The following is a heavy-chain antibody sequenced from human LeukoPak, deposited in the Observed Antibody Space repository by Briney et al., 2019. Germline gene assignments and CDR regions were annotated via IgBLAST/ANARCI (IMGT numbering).Heavy chain of an antibody. J-gene: IGHJ4*02. CDR1: GGSISSGGYS. CDR3: ARDATAGNFDY. CDR2: IYYTGST. Sequence: SQTLSLTCAVSGGSISSGGYSWSWIRQPPGKGLEYIGYIYYTGSTYYNPSLKSRVTISVDTSKRQFSLRLSSVSAADTAVYYCARDATAGNFDYWGQGTLVTVSS. V-gene: IGHV4-30-4*07. D-gene: IGHD6-13*01.